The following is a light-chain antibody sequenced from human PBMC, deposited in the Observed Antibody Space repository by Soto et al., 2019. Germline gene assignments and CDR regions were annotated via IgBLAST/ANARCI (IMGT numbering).Light chain of an antibody. V-gene: IGKV3-20*01. CDR2: AAS. CDR1: QSINNRY. J-gene: IGKJ3*01. Sequence: EIVLTQSPGTLSLSPGERATFSCRASQSINNRYLAWYQQKPAQAPRLLIYAASSRATGIPDRFSSSGSGTDFTLTISRLEPEDFAVYYCQQLGSSPGFTFDPGTKVDIK. CDR3: QQLGSSPGFT.